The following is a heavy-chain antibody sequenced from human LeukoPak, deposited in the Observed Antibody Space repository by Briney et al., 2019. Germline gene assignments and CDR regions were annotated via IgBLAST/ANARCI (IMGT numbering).Heavy chain of an antibody. J-gene: IGHJ4*02. CDR3: ANLGEYGDYPPTDY. V-gene: IGHV3-30*18. CDR1: GFTFSSYG. D-gene: IGHD4-17*01. CDR2: ISYDGSNK. Sequence: GGSLRLSCAASGFTFSSYGMHWVRQAPGKGLEWVAVISYDGSNKCYADSVKGRFTISRDNSKNTLYLQMNSLRAEDTAVYYCANLGEYGDYPPTDYWGQGTLVTVSS.